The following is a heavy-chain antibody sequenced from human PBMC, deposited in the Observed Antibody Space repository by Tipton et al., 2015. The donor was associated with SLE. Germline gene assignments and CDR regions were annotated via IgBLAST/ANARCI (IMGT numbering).Heavy chain of an antibody. CDR3: ARESDRGAGVDY. V-gene: IGHV4-4*07. J-gene: IGHJ4*02. CDR2: IYTSGST. Sequence: LRLSCTVSGGSISSYYWSWIRQPAGKGLEWIGRIYTSGSTNYNPSLKSRVTMSVDTSKNQFSLKLSSVTAADTAVYYCARESDRGAGVDYWGQGTLVTVSS. CDR1: GGSISSYY. D-gene: IGHD6-19*01.